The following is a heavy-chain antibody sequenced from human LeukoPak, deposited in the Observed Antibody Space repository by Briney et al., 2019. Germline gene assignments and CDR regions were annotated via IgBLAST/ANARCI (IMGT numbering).Heavy chain of an antibody. Sequence: GGPLRLSCAASGFTFSSYSMNWVRQAPGKGLEWVSYISSSTKYIYYADSVKGRFTISRDNTKNSLYLQMNSLRAEDTAVYYCARGYYYGSGSYFDYWGQGTLVTVSS. CDR2: ISSSTKYI. CDR3: ARGYYYGSGSYFDY. CDR1: GFTFSSYS. V-gene: IGHV3-21*01. D-gene: IGHD3-10*01. J-gene: IGHJ4*02.